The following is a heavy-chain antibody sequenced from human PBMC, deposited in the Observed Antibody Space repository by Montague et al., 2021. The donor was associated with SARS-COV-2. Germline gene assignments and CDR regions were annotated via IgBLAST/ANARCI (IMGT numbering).Heavy chain of an antibody. Sequence: SETLSLTCTVSGGAISGETSYWGWIRQPPGKGLEWIGAMSYSGGAFYSPSLKSPVTISVDTSTNQFSLNLTSVTAADTSDYYCARHWWELLSRDYNYYDGMDVWGQGKMVTVSS. D-gene: IGHD2-15*01. CDR3: ARHWWELLSRDYNYYDGMDV. J-gene: IGHJ6*02. CDR1: GGAISGETSY. V-gene: IGHV4-39*01. CDR2: MSYSGGA.